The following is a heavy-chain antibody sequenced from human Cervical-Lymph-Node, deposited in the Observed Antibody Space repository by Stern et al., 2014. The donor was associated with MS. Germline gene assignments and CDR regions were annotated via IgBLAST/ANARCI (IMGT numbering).Heavy chain of an antibody. D-gene: IGHD2-15*01. CDR2: VFHRGTT. J-gene: IGHJ3*02. Sequence: QVPLQESGPGLVKPSGTLSLTCAVSGASISSSNWRSWVRQPPGKGLEWIGDVFHRGTTNYNPSLPSRVTMSVDKSKNHFTLRLGSVTAADTAVYYCARDRLEYCRDGTCSIDAFDIWGQGTTVIVSS. CDR3: ARDRLEYCRDGTCSIDAFDI. V-gene: IGHV4-4*02. CDR1: GASISSSNW.